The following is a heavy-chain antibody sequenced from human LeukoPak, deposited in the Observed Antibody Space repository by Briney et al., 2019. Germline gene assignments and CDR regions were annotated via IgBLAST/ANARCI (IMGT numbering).Heavy chain of an antibody. CDR2: INHSGST. D-gene: IGHD3-10*01. V-gene: IGHV4-34*01. Sequence: SETLSLTCAVYGGSFSGYYWSWIRQPPGKGLEWIGEINHSGSTNYNPSLKSRVTISVDTSKNQFSLKPSSVTAADTAVYYCAREVRNPFYHYHHKDRWGKGTTVTVSS. J-gene: IGHJ6*03. CDR1: GGSFSGYY. CDR3: AREVRNPFYHYHHKDR.